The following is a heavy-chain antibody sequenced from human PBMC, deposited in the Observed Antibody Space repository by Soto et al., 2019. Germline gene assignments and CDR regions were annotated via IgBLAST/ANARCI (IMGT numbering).Heavy chain of an antibody. CDR3: VRGVIMVSCIGKVFRCSYRYYGMDV. D-gene: IGHD3-10*01. CDR1: GFTFSSYS. Sequence: PGGSLTLSCAASGFTFSSYSMNWVRQAPGKGLGWVSYISSISSTIYYADSVKGRFTISRDNAKNSLYLQTNSVRDEHTAVYYRVRGVIMVSCIGKVFRCSYRYYGMDVWGQGTTVTVSS. CDR2: ISSISSTI. J-gene: IGHJ6*02. V-gene: IGHV3-48*02.